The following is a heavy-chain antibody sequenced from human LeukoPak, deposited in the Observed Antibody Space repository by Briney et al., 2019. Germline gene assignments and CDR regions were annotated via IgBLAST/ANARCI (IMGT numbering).Heavy chain of an antibody. J-gene: IGHJ4*02. CDR3: SSYDNAGNYYLNY. Sequence: PGGSLRLSCAGSGFTFSASAMHWVRQVSGKGLEWVGRLRTKTNNYATTYGASVRGRFTVSRDDSKNTAYLQMNNLKTEDTAIYFCSSYDNAGNYYLNYWGQRTLVTVSS. D-gene: IGHD3-22*01. V-gene: IGHV3-73*01. CDR1: GFTFSASA. CDR2: LRTKTNNYAT.